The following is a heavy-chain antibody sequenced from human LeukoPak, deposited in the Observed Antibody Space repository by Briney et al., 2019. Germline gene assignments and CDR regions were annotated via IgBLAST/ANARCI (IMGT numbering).Heavy chain of an antibody. CDR1: GGSFSGYY. J-gene: IGHJ4*02. D-gene: IGHD3-10*01. V-gene: IGHV4-34*01. CDR3: ARKGGPYPGIWAPVDY. Sequence: PSETLSLTCAVYGGSFSGYYWSWIRQPPGKGLEWIGEINHSGSTNYNPSLKSRVTISVDTSKNQFSLKLSSVTAADTAVYYCARKGGPYPGIWAPVDYWGQGTLVTVSS. CDR2: INHSGST.